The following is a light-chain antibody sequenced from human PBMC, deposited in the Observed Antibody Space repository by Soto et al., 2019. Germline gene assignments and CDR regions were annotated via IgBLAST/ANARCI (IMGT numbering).Light chain of an antibody. CDR1: QSVSSSY. J-gene: IGKJ1*01. CDR3: QQYGSSPWG. V-gene: IGKV3-20*01. Sequence: EIVLTQSPGTLSLSPGARAPLSCRASQSVSSSYLAWYQQNPGQAPRLLIYGTSSRATGIPDRFSGSGSGTDFTLTISRLEPEDFAVYYCQQYGSSPWGFGQGTKVDIK. CDR2: GTS.